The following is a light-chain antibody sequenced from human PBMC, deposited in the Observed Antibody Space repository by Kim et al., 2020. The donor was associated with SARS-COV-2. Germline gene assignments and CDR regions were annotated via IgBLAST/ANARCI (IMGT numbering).Light chain of an antibody. CDR1: QSVSSTY. V-gene: IGKV3-20*01. Sequence: EIVLTQSPGTLSLSPGERATLSCRASQSVSSTYLAWYQQKPGQAPRLLIYGASRRATGIPDRFSGSGSGTDFTLTISKLEAEDFAVYYCQQYCGSPQYTFGQGTKLEI. CDR3: QQYCGSPQYT. CDR2: GAS. J-gene: IGKJ2*01.